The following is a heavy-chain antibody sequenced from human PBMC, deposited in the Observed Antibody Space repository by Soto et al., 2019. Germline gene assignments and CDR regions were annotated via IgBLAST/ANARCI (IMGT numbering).Heavy chain of an antibody. V-gene: IGHV4-30-4*01. CDR1: GGSISSGDYY. CDR2: IYYSGST. Sequence: LSLTCTVSGGSISSGDYYWSWIRQPPGKGLEWIGYIYYSGSTYYNPSLKSRVTISVDTSKNQFSLKLSSVTAADTAVYYCARYYYDSSGYSPFDYWGQGTLVTVSS. J-gene: IGHJ4*02. CDR3: ARYYYDSSGYSPFDY. D-gene: IGHD3-22*01.